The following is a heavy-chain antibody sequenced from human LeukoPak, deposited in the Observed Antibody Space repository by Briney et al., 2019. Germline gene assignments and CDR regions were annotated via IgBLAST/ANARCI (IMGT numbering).Heavy chain of an antibody. Sequence: SVKVSCKASGGTFSRSGISLVRQAPGQGLEWMGGITPMFGTANYAQKFQGRVTITAGESTSTAYLELTSLRSEDTAIYYCARDAAIFDSSGYYFLWWGQGALVTVSS. J-gene: IGHJ4*02. V-gene: IGHV1-69*13. D-gene: IGHD3-22*01. CDR1: GGTFSRSG. CDR2: ITPMFGTA. CDR3: ARDAAIFDSSGYYFLW.